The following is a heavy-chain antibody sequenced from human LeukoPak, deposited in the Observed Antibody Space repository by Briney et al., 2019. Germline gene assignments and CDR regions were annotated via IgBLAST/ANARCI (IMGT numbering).Heavy chain of an antibody. CDR3: ARDPGSNWFDP. V-gene: IGHV3-21*01. Sequence: GGSLRLSCAASGFTFSSYSMNWVRQAPGKGLEWVSSISSSYIYYADSVKGRFTISRDNAKNSLYLQMNSLRAEDTAVYYCARDPGSNWFDPWGQGTLVTVSS. CDR2: ISSSYI. CDR1: GFTFSSYS. D-gene: IGHD6-19*01. J-gene: IGHJ5*02.